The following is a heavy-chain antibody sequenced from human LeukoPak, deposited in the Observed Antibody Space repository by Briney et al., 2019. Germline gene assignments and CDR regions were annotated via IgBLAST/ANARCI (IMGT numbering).Heavy chain of an antibody. J-gene: IGHJ4*02. V-gene: IGHV1-2*02. CDR3: ARVKTMIVVVRLFDY. D-gene: IGHD3-22*01. CDR2: INSNTGGT. Sequence: ASVKVSCKASGYTFTGYYIHWVRQAPGQGLEWMGWINSNTGGTDYAQNFQGRVTMTRDTSISTAFMDLSRLRSDDTAVYYCARVKTMIVVVRLFDYWGQGTQVTVSS. CDR1: GYTFTGYY.